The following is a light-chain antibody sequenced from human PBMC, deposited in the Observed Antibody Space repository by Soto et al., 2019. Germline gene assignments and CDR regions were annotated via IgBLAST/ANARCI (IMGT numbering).Light chain of an antibody. CDR3: QQYGSSSWT. Sequence: EIVLTQSPGTLSLSPGKRATLSCRASKSISSSYLAWYQQRPGQAPRLLIYGASSRATGIPDRFSGSGSGTEFTLTISRLEPEDFAAYYCQQYGSSSWTFGQGTKVDI. J-gene: IGKJ1*01. CDR2: GAS. V-gene: IGKV3-20*01. CDR1: KSISSSY.